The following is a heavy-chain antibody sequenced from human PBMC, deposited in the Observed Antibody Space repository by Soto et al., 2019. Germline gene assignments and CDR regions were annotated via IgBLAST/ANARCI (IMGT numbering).Heavy chain of an antibody. Sequence: PSETLSLTCTVSGGSVSSGSYYWSWIRQPPGKGLEWIGYIYYSGSTNYNPSLKSRVTISVDTSKNQFSLKLGSVTAADTAVYYCAAGFEWLDYYYGMDVWGQGTTVTVSS. CDR1: GGSVSSGSYY. D-gene: IGHD3-3*01. CDR3: AAGFEWLDYYYGMDV. J-gene: IGHJ6*02. V-gene: IGHV4-61*01. CDR2: IYYSGST.